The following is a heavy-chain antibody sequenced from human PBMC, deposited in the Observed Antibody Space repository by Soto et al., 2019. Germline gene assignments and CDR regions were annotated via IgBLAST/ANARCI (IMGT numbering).Heavy chain of an antibody. CDR2: IIPICGRA. J-gene: IGHJ6*02. V-gene: IGHV1-69*12. CDR1: GGTFSSYA. D-gene: IGHD2-21*02. CDR3: ARVPTYSAIGMGVPAKYGMDV. Sequence: QLQLVQSGAEVTKPGSSVKVSCKASGGTFSSYAFSWVRQAPGHGLEWMGGIIPICGRANYAQKFQGRVTISVADSTSKGYMELRLLRPEDTAVNYCARVPTYSAIGMGVPAKYGMDVWGQGTTVTVSS.